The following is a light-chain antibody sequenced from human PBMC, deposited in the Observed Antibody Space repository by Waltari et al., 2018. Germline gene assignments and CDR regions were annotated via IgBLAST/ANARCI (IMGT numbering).Light chain of an antibody. CDR1: QSVTRA. CDR3: QQYLRLPVT. Sequence: EIVLTQSPGTLSLSPGEIATLSCRTRQSVTRALAWYQPNPGQAPRLLIYGASNRATGIPDRFSGSGSGTDFSLTIRSLEPEDFAVYYCQQYLRLPVTFGQGTKVEVK. V-gene: IGKV3-20*01. J-gene: IGKJ1*01. CDR2: GAS.